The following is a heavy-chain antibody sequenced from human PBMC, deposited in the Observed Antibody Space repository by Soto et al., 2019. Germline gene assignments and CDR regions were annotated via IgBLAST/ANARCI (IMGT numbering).Heavy chain of an antibody. D-gene: IGHD6-13*01. CDR1: GYPFTEYG. V-gene: IGHV1-18*01. CDR2: ISTYNDNT. CDR3: ARDPGYSSNWDDAFDI. Sequence: QVQLVQSGAEVKKPGASVKVSCKASGYPFTEYGISWVRQAPGQGLEWMGWISTYNDNTNYAQKLQGRVAMTTDTSTSTAYMELRSLRSDDTAVYYCARDPGYSSNWDDAFDIWGQGTMVTVSS. J-gene: IGHJ3*02.